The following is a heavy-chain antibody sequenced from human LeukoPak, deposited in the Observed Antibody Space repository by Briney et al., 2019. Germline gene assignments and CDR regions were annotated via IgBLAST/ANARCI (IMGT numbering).Heavy chain of an antibody. CDR3: ARAPHDYVWGSYPSY. D-gene: IGHD3-16*02. V-gene: IGHV1-2*02. CDR1: RYTFTGYY. CDR2: INPNSGGT. Sequence: ASVKVSCKASRYTFTGYYMHWVRQAPGQGLEWMGWINPNSGGTNYAQKFQGRVTMTRDTSISTAYMELSRLRSDDTAVYYCARAPHDYVWGSYPSYWGQGTLVTVSS. J-gene: IGHJ4*02.